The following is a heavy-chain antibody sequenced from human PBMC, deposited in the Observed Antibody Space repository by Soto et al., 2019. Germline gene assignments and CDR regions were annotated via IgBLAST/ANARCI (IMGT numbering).Heavy chain of an antibody. Sequence: GGSMRASCEVSGFTFSRYEMRRVRQAPGKGQECIAYISSSGSTTDHADSVKGRFTVSRDNAKNSLYLEMNSLRVEDSGIYYCAREENFYVSIRYAGRYFDY. CDR3: AREENFYVSIRYAGRYFDY. J-gene: IGHJ4*01. D-gene: IGHD3-16*01. CDR1: GFTFSRYE. CDR2: ISSSGSTT. V-gene: IGHV3-48*03.